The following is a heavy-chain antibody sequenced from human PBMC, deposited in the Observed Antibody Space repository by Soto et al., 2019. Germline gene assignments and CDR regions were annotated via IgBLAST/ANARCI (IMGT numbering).Heavy chain of an antibody. CDR3: AREGNDSGYDDPDAFDI. CDR2: ISSSSSYI. D-gene: IGHD5-12*01. CDR1: GFTFSSYS. J-gene: IGHJ3*02. V-gene: IGHV3-21*01. Sequence: EVQLVESGGGLVKPGGSLRLSCAASGFTFSSYSMNWVRQAPGKGLEWVSSISSSSSYIYYADSVKGRFTISRDNAKNSLYLQMNSRRAEDTAVYYCAREGNDSGYDDPDAFDIWGQGTMVTVSS.